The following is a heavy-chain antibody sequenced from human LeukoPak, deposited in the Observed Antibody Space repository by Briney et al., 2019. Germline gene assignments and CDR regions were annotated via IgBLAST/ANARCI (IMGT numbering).Heavy chain of an antibody. CDR1: GFTLRSYS. Sequence: PGRSLRLSCVASGFTLRSYSMNWVRQAPGKGLEWVSYVSTSSYYIYYADSVKGRFTISRDDAKNSLYLQMNSLRAEDTAIYYCARDASGSSTGLIDSWGQGTLVTVSS. J-gene: IGHJ4*02. V-gene: IGHV3-21*01. CDR3: ARDASGSSTGLIDS. D-gene: IGHD1-26*01. CDR2: VSTSSYYI.